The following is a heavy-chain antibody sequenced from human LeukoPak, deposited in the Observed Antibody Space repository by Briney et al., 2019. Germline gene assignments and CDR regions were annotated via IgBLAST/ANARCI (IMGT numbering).Heavy chain of an antibody. D-gene: IGHD5-12*01. CDR3: AKGYSGYDFGPNDAFDI. CDR1: GDSIFSGGYY. J-gene: IGHJ3*02. Sequence: KPSETLSLTCTVSGDSIFSGGYYWNWIRQHPAKGLEWIGYIYYSGSAYYNPSLKSQVTMSVVPSKNQFSLKLISVSAADTAVYYCAKGYSGYDFGPNDAFDIWGQGTMVSVSS. V-gene: IGHV4-31*01. CDR2: IYYSGSA.